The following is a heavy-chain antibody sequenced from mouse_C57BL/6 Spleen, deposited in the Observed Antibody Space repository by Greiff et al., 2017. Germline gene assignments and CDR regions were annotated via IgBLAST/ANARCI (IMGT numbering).Heavy chain of an antibody. Sequence: EVQRVESGGGLVQPGGSMKLSCVASGFTFSNYWMNWVRQSPEKGLEWVAQIRLKSDNYATHYAESVKGRFTISRDDSKSSVYLQMNNLRAEDTGIYYCTVLYYYGSSPSFDYWGQGTTLTVSS. CDR2: IRLKSDNYAT. CDR1: GFTFSNYW. CDR3: TVLYYYGSSPSFDY. V-gene: IGHV6-3*01. D-gene: IGHD1-1*01. J-gene: IGHJ2*01.